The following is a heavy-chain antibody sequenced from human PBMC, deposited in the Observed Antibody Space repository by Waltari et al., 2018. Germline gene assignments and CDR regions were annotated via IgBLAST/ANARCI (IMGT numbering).Heavy chain of an antibody. CDR2: IKQDGIEK. V-gene: IGHV3-7*04. J-gene: IGHJ4*02. D-gene: IGHD3-16*01. Sequence: VQLVESGGGLVQPGGSLRLSCAASGLTFSHYWMSWVRQAPGKGLEWVANIKQDGIEKYYVDSVKGRFTISRDNAKNSLYLQMNSLRAEDTAVYYCAREDWGDYWGQGTLVTVSS. CDR1: GLTFSHYW. CDR3: AREDWGDY.